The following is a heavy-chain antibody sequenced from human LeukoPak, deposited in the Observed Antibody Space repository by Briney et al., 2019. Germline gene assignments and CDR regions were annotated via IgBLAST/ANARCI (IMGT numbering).Heavy chain of an antibody. V-gene: IGHV3-23*01. J-gene: IGHJ4*02. CDR1: GFTFSSYA. CDR2: ISGSGGST. Sequence: GGSLRLSCAASGFTFSSYAMSWVRQPPGKGLEWVSSISGSGGSTYYADSVKLRFTISRENSKNTLYLQMNSLRAEDTAVYYCAPPPNKDHTGTYDYWGQGTLVTVSS. D-gene: IGHD4-17*01. CDR3: APPPNKDHTGTYDY.